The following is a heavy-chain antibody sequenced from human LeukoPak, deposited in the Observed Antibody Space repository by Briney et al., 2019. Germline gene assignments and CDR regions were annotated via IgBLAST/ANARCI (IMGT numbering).Heavy chain of an antibody. J-gene: IGHJ5*02. CDR1: GFAFSSYS. Sequence: GGSLRLSCAASGFAFSSYSMNWVRQAPGKGLEWVSSISSSSSYIYYADSVKGRFTISRDNAKNSLYLQMNSLRAEDTAVYYCAKDRIVGAIYGNWFDPWGQGTLVTVSS. CDR3: AKDRIVGAIYGNWFDP. V-gene: IGHV3-21*01. CDR2: ISSSSSYI. D-gene: IGHD1-26*01.